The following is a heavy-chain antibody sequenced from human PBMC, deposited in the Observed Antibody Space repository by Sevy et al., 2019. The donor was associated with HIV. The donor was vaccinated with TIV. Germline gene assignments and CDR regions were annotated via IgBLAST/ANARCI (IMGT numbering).Heavy chain of an antibody. CDR1: GYTLTSYG. CDR3: ARGCCGGDCTFPVDY. D-gene: IGHD2-21*02. J-gene: IGHJ4*02. CDR2: ISAYNGNT. Sequence: ASVKVSCKASGYTLTSYGISWVRQAPGQGLEWMGWISAYNGNTNYAQKLQGRVTMTTDTSTSTAYMELRSLRSDDTAVYYCARGCCGGDCTFPVDYWGQGTLVTVSS. V-gene: IGHV1-18*01.